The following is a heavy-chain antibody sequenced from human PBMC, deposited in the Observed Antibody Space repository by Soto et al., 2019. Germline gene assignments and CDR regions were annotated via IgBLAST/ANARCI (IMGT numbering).Heavy chain of an antibody. CDR2: IKSKTDGGTT. J-gene: IGHJ5*02. Sequence: GGSLRLSCAASGFTFSNAWMSWVRQAPGKGLEWVGRIKSKTDGGTTDYAAPVKGRFTISRDDSKNTLYLQMNSLKTEDTAVYYCTTPYGDYENWFDPWGQGTLVTVSS. V-gene: IGHV3-15*01. D-gene: IGHD4-17*01. CDR1: GFTFSNAW. CDR3: TTPYGDYENWFDP.